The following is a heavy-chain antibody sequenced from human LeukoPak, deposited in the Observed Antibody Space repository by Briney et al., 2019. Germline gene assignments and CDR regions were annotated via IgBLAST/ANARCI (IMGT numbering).Heavy chain of an antibody. CDR1: GFTFDDFA. J-gene: IGHJ3*02. V-gene: IGHV3-9*01. D-gene: IGHD5-24*01. CDR2: ISWNSGTI. CDR3: ARERDGYTHDAFDI. Sequence: PGGSLRLSCAASGFTFDDFAMHWVRQVSGKGLEWVSGISWNSGTIDYADSVKGRFTISRDNAKNSLYVQMNSLRAEDTAVYYCARERDGYTHDAFDIWGQGTMVTVSS.